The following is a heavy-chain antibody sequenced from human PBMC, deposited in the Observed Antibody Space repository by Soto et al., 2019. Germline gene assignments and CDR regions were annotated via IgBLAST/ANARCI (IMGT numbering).Heavy chain of an antibody. J-gene: IGHJ5*02. CDR2: FDPEDGET. CDR1: GYTLTELS. CDR3: ARDFGSGWYFSFDP. D-gene: IGHD6-19*01. Sequence: ASVKVSCKVSGYTLTELSMHWVRQAPGKGLEWMGGFDPEDGETIYAQKFQGRVTMTEDTSTDTAYMELSSLRSEDTAVYYCARDFGSGWYFSFDPWGQGTLVTVSS. V-gene: IGHV1-24*01.